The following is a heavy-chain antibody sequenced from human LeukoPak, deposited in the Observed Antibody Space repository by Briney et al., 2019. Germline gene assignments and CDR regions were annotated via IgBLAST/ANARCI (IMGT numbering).Heavy chain of an antibody. Sequence: GGSLRLSCAASGFTFSSYAMSGVRQAPGKGLEWVSAISGSGGSTYYADSVKGRFTISRDNSKNTLYLQMNSLRAEDTAVYYCAKDPGRYYDSSGYKSDYWGQGTLVTVYS. CDR3: AKDPGRYYDSSGYKSDY. V-gene: IGHV3-23*01. CDR2: ISGSGGST. D-gene: IGHD3-22*01. CDR1: GFTFSSYA. J-gene: IGHJ4*02.